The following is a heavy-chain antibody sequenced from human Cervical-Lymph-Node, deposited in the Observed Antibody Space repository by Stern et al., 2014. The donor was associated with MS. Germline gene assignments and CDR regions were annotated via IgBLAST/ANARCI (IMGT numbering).Heavy chain of an antibody. CDR2: IWYDENSK. V-gene: IGHV3-33*01. Sequence: VQLLESGGGVVQPGRSLRLSCAASKFTFRIHGMHWVRQPPGKGLEWVAVIWYDENSKYYTDSVKGRFTISRDNSKNTVYLQMNRLRAEDTAVYYCARDMGSSWLFDYWGQGILVTVSS. J-gene: IGHJ4*02. CDR3: ARDMGSSWLFDY. CDR1: KFTFRIHG. D-gene: IGHD6-13*01.